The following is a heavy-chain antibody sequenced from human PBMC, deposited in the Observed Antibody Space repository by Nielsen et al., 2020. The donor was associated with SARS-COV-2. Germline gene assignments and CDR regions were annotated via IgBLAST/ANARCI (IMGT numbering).Heavy chain of an antibody. CDR3: ASAASSSWKSSTV. Sequence: GESLKISCEVSGFTFSSHEMNWVRQAPGKGLEWVSSISSSSSYIYYADSVKGRFTISRDNAKNSLYLQMNSLRAEDTAVYYCASAASSSWKSSTVWGQGTTVTVSS. D-gene: IGHD3-22*01. V-gene: IGHV3-21*01. J-gene: IGHJ6*02. CDR2: ISSSSSYI. CDR1: GFTFSSHE.